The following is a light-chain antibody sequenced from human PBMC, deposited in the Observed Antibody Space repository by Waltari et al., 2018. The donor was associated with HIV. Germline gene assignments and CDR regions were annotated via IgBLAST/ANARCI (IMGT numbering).Light chain of an antibody. CDR2: AVN. Sequence: QSALTQPPSASGSPGQSVTISCTGTSSDVGGYNYVSWYQQHPAKAPKLMIYAVNKRPSGVPDRFSGSKSGNTASLTVSGLQAEDEADYYCSSFAGSRTHVVLGRGTKLTVL. J-gene: IGLJ2*01. CDR1: SSDVGGYNY. V-gene: IGLV2-8*01. CDR3: SSFAGSRTHVV.